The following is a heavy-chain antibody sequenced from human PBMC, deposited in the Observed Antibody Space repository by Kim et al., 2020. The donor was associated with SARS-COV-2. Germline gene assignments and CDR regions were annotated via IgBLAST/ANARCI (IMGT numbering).Heavy chain of an antibody. D-gene: IGHD2-2*01. J-gene: IGHJ6*02. V-gene: IGHV1-2*06. CDR3: AREPPGYCSSTSCSGYYGMDV. Sequence: ASVKVSCKASGYTFTGYYMHWVRQAPGQGLEWIGRINPNSGGTNYAQKFQGRVTMTRDTSISTAYMELSRLRSDDTAVYYCAREPPGYCSSTSCSGYYGMDVWGQGTTVTVSS. CDR2: INPNSGGT. CDR1: GYTFTGYY.